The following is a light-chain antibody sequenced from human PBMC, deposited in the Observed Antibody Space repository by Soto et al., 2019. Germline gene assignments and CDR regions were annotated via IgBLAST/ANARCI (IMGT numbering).Light chain of an antibody. CDR2: GAS. Sequence: EKVMTQSLATLSLSPWERATLSCRATESVSTYLAWYQQKPGRAPRLLIYGASTRATGIPARFSGSGSGTEFTLTISSLEPEDAAVYYCQQRSNWPPITFGQGTRLEIK. CDR1: ESVSTY. V-gene: IGKV3-11*01. CDR3: QQRSNWPPIT. J-gene: IGKJ5*01.